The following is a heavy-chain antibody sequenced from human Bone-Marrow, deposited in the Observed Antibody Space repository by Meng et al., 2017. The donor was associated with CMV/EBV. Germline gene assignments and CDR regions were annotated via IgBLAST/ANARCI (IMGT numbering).Heavy chain of an antibody. V-gene: IGHV1-18*01. CDR3: ASTSNLGY. J-gene: IGHJ4*02. D-gene: IGHD3-16*01. Sequence: ASVKVSCKASGYAFTSYGVSWVRQAPGQGLEWMGWVSPYSANTNYAQNFQGRVTMTTDTATSTAYLEVRRLRADDTAVYYCASTSNLGYWGQGTLVTVSS. CDR1: GYAFTSYG. CDR2: VSPYSANT.